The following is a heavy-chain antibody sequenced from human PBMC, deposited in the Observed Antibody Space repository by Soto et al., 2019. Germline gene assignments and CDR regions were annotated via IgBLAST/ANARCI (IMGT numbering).Heavy chain of an antibody. J-gene: IGHJ4*02. CDR3: ASGRGGSYYGGGDY. CDR2: IIPSFGTA. V-gene: IGHV1-69*12. Sequence: QVQLVQSGAEVKKPGSSVKVSCKASGGTFSSYAISWVRQAPGQGLEWMGGIIPSFGTANYAQKLQGRVTITADEATSTAYMELRSLRSEDTAVYYCASGRGGSYYGGGDYWGQGTLVTVSS. D-gene: IGHD1-26*01. CDR1: GGTFSSYA.